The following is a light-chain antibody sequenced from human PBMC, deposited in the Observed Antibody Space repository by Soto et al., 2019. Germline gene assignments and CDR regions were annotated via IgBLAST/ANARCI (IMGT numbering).Light chain of an antibody. CDR2: EVS. Sequence: QPALTQPASVSGSPGQSITISCTGTSRDVGGYNYVSWYQQHPGKVPKVIIYEVSNRPSGVSNRFSGSKSGNTASLTISELQAEDEADYYCSSYATSSTVFGTGTKVTVL. V-gene: IGLV2-14*01. J-gene: IGLJ1*01. CDR1: SRDVGGYNY. CDR3: SSYATSSTV.